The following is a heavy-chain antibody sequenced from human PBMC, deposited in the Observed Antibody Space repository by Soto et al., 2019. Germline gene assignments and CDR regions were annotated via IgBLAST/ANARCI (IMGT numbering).Heavy chain of an antibody. CDR2: IYYSGST. CDR1: GGSISSYY. V-gene: IGHV4-59*08. J-gene: IGHJ4*02. CDR3: ARRYGSSFDY. D-gene: IGHD5-12*01. Sequence: PSETLSLTCTLSGGSISSYYWSWFRQPPGKGLEWIGYIYYSGSTNYNPSPKSRVTISVDTSKNQFSLKLSSVTAADTAVYYCARRYGSSFDYWGQGTLVTVSS.